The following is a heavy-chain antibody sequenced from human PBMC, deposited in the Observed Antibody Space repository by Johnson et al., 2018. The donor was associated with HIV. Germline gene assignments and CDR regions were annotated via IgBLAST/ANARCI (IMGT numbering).Heavy chain of an antibody. D-gene: IGHD6-19*01. V-gene: IGHV3-7*01. Sequence: VQLVESGGGVVQPGRSLRLSCAASGFTFSSYWMSWVRQAPGKGLEWVANIKQDGSEKYYVDSVKGRFTISRDNAKNSLYLQMNSLRAEDTAVYYCARDQEQWLHPHAFDIWGQGTMVTVSS. CDR3: ARDQEQWLHPHAFDI. CDR2: IKQDGSEK. CDR1: GFTFSSYW. J-gene: IGHJ3*02.